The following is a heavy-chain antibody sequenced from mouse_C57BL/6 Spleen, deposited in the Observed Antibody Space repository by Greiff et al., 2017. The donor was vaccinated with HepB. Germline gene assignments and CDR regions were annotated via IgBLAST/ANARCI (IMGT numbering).Heavy chain of an antibody. J-gene: IGHJ1*03. Sequence: EVKVEESGPGLVKPSQSLSLTCSVTGYSITSGYYWNWIRQFPGNKLEWMGYISYDGSNNYNPSLKNRISITRDTSKNQFFLKLNSVTTEDTATYYCARARYFDVWGTGTTVTVSS. CDR3: ARARYFDV. V-gene: IGHV3-6*01. CDR2: ISYDGSN. CDR1: GYSITSGYY.